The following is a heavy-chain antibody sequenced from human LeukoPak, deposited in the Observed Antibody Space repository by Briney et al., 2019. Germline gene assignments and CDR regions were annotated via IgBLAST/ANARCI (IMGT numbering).Heavy chain of an antibody. D-gene: IGHD4-17*01. Sequence: GGSLRLSCAASGFTFSSYWMHWVRQAPGKGLEWVSAISHSGGSTYYADSVKGRFTISRDNSKNTLYLQMNSLRAEDTAIYYCAKDLTTVTSQGDYWGQGTLVTVSS. V-gene: IGHV3-23*01. CDR3: AKDLTTVTSQGDY. J-gene: IGHJ4*02. CDR1: GFTFSSYW. CDR2: ISHSGGST.